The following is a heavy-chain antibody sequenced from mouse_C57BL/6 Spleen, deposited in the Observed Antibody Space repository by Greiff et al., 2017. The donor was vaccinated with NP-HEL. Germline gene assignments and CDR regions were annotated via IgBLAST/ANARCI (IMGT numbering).Heavy chain of an antibody. CDR2: INYDGSST. Sequence: EVKVVESEGGLVQPGSSMKLSCTASGFTFSDYYMAWVRQVPEKGLEWVANINYDGSSTYYLDSLKSRFIISRDNAKNILYLQMSSLKSEDTATYYCARELLRYFDYWGQGTTLTVSS. D-gene: IGHD1-1*01. V-gene: IGHV5-16*01. CDR3: ARELLRYFDY. J-gene: IGHJ2*01. CDR1: GFTFSDYY.